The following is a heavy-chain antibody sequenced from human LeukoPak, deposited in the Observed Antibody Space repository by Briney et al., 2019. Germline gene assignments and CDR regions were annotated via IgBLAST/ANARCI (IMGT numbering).Heavy chain of an antibody. CDR1: GGSFSGYY. CDR3: ARGRQQLSPRSVGRGLYFDY. J-gene: IGHJ4*02. D-gene: IGHD6-13*01. Sequence: SETLSLTCAVYGGSFSGYYWSWIRQPPGKGLEWIGEINHSGSTNYNPSLKSRVTISVDTSKNQFSLKLSSVTAADTAVYYCARGRQQLSPRSVGRGLYFDYWGQGTLVTVSS. CDR2: INHSGST. V-gene: IGHV4-34*01.